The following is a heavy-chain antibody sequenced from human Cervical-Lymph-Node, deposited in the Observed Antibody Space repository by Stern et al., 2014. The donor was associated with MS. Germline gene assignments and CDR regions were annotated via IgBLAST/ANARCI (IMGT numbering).Heavy chain of an antibody. J-gene: IGHJ2*01. Sequence: QVQLKESGPGLVKPSETLSLTCTVSGGSITNRDYWGWIRQSPGKGLEWIGSVYYSGITYYRPSLKSRATISIDTSRNQFFLTLISVTATDTAVYFCARGVTAVTNYVPNWCFDLWGRGTLVTVSS. CDR2: VYYSGIT. CDR3: ARGVTAVTNYVPNWCFDL. CDR1: GGSITNRDY. D-gene: IGHD4-11*01. V-gene: IGHV4-39*01.